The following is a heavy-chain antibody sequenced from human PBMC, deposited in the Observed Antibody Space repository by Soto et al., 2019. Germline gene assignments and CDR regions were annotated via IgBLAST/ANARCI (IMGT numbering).Heavy chain of an antibody. Sequence: PGGSLRLSCAASGFTFSSYGMHWVRQAPGKGLEWVAVISYDGSNKYYADSVKGRFTISRDNSKNTLYLQMNSLRAEDTAVYYCAKPGLPCSGGSCESWFDPWGQGTLVTVSS. V-gene: IGHV3-30*18. D-gene: IGHD2-15*01. CDR2: ISYDGSNK. J-gene: IGHJ5*02. CDR1: GFTFSSYG. CDR3: AKPGLPCSGGSCESWFDP.